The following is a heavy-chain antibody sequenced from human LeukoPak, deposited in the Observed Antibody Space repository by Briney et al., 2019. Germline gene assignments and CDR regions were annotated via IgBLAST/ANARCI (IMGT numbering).Heavy chain of an antibody. CDR2: ISYDGSNK. Sequence: HTGGSLRLSCAASGFTFSSYAMHWVRQAPGKGLEWVAVISYDGSNKYYADSVKGRFTISRDNAKNSLYLQMNSLRDEDTTVYYCARDTPWELPAFDIWGQGTMVTVSS. CDR1: GFTFSSYA. J-gene: IGHJ3*02. CDR3: ARDTPWELPAFDI. D-gene: IGHD1-26*01. V-gene: IGHV3-30-3*01.